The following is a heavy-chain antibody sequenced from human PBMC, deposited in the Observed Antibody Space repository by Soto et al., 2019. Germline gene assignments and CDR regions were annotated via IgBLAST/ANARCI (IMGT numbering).Heavy chain of an antibody. CDR1: GFTFSGSA. V-gene: IGHV3-73*01. Sequence: PGGSLRLSCAASGFTFSGSAMHWVRQASGKGLEWVGRIRSKANSYATAYAASVKGRFTISRDDSKNTAYLQMNSLKTEDTAVYYCTRQEGYCSSTSCYGQDYWGQGTLVTVFS. CDR2: IRSKANSYAT. CDR3: TRQEGYCSSTSCYGQDY. D-gene: IGHD2-2*01. J-gene: IGHJ4*02.